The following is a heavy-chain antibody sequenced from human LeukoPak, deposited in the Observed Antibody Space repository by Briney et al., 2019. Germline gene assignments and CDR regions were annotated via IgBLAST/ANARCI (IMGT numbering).Heavy chain of an antibody. CDR3: ARLDIVVVPAAFY. Sequence: ETLSLTCTVSGGSLSSSSYYWGWIRQPPGKGLEWIGSIYYSGSTYYNPSLKSRVTISVDTSKHQFSLKLSSVTAADTAVYYCARLDIVVVPAAFYWGQGTLVTVSS. CDR1: GGSLSSSSYY. D-gene: IGHD2-2*03. V-gene: IGHV4-39*07. J-gene: IGHJ4*02. CDR2: IYYSGST.